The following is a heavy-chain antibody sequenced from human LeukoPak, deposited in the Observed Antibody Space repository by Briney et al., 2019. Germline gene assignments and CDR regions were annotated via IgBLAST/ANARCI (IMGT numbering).Heavy chain of an antibody. CDR1: GGSISSSSYY. V-gene: IGHV4-39*01. CDR3: ARHQIAARPPYFDY. CDR2: IYYSGST. D-gene: IGHD6-6*01. Sequence: PSETLSLTCTVSGGSISSSSYYWGWIRQPPGKGLEWIGSIYYSGSTYYNPSLKSRVTISVDTSKNQFSLKLSSVTAADTAVYYCARHQIAARPPYFDYWGQGTLVTVSS. J-gene: IGHJ4*02.